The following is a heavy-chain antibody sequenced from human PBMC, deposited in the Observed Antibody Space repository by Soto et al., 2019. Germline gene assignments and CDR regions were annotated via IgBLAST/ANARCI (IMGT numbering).Heavy chain of an antibody. J-gene: IGHJ6*02. CDR1: GGTFSSYA. CDR2: IIPIFGTA. CDR3: DRRGDMIHTNYYGMDV. Sequence: ASVKVSCKASGGTFSSYAISWVRQAPGQGLEWMGGIIPIFGTANYAQKFQGRVTITADESTSTAYMELSSLRSEDTAVYYCDRRGDMIHTNYYGMDVWGQGHTVTVSS. V-gene: IGHV1-69*13. D-gene: IGHD3-22*01.